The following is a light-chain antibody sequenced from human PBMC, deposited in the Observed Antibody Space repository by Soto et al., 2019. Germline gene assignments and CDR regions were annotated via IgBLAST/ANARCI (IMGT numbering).Light chain of an antibody. Sequence: DIPMTQSPSSLSASVVDRVTITCRASQDISKNLGWFQQRPGKAPKCLIYAASTLQPVAPSKFSGSGSGTEFTLTITSLQPEDFANYYCQQYNSYPRTFGLGTRLDIK. J-gene: IGKJ5*01. CDR3: QQYNSYPRT. CDR2: AAS. CDR1: QDISKN. V-gene: IGKV1-16*02.